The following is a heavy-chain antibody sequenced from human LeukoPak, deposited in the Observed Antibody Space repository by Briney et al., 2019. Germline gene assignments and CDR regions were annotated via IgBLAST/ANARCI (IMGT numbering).Heavy chain of an antibody. CDR2: IYYSGST. V-gene: IGHV4-31*03. D-gene: IGHD3-10*01. Sequence: SQTLSLTCTVSGGSISSGGYYWSWIRQHPGKGLEWIGYIYYSGSTYYNPSLKSRVTISVDTSKNQFSLKLSSVTAADTAVYYCARDTVFGVLPLCDWGQGTLVTVSS. J-gene: IGHJ4*02. CDR3: ARDTVFGVLPLCD. CDR1: GGSISSGGYY.